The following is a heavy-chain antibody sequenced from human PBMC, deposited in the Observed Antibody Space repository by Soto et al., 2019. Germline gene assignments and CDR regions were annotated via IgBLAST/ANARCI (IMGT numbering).Heavy chain of an antibody. CDR2: IWSDGSTT. CDR3: VSSIAVPGTLEL. J-gene: IGHJ4*02. CDR1: GFTFSHYH. V-gene: IGHV3-33*01. Sequence: QVQLVESGGGVVQPGRSLRLSCAASGFTFSHYHMHWVRQAPGKGLEWVAVIWSDGSTTDYADSVKGRFSISRDTSKTTLILQRNSRRAEAPALYYSVSSIAVPGTLELWCQG. D-gene: IGHD6-13*01.